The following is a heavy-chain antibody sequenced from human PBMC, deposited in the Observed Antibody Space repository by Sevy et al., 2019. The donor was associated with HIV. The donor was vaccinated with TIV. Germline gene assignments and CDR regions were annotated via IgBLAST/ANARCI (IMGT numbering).Heavy chain of an antibody. CDR3: ARYPIDVSISNWYYCDY. CDR2: VSANYGNT. CDR1: GYTFTSYG. Sequence: ASVKVSCKTSGYTFTSYGITWVRLAPGQGLEWMGWVSANYGNTKSAQKFQDRVTMTTDTSTSTAYMELKSLRSDDTAIYFCARYPIDVSISNWYYCDYWGQGTLVTVSS. J-gene: IGHJ4*02. V-gene: IGHV1-18*01. D-gene: IGHD6-13*01.